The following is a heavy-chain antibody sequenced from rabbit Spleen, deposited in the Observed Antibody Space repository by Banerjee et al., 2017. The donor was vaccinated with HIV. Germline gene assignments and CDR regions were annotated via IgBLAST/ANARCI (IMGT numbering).Heavy chain of an antibody. CDR2: IYGDRSGST. Sequence: QEQLVESGGGLVQPGGSLKLSCTASGFSFSTSYWISWVRQAPGKGLEWVGCIYGDRSGSTYYANWAKGRFTISRTSSTTVTLEMTSLTAADTATYFCARGSAAMTMVITGFYLNLWGQGTLVTVS. V-gene: IGHV1S45*01. J-gene: IGHJ4*01. CDR3: ARGSAAMTMVITGFYLNL. D-gene: IGHD2-1*01. CDR1: GFSFSTSYW.